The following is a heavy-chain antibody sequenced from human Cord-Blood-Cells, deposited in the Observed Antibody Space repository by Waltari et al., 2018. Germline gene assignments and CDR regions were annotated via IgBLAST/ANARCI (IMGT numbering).Heavy chain of an antibody. V-gene: IGHV3-30*04. CDR2: ISYDGSNK. CDR3: ARDAEGALGPLDY. J-gene: IGHJ4*02. CDR1: GFTFSSYA. Sequence: QVQLVESGGGVVQPGRSLRLSCAASGFTFSSYAMHWVRQAPGKGLEWVAVISYDGSNKYYADSVKGRFTISRDNSKNTLYLQMNSLRAEDMAVYYCARDAEGALGPLDYWGQGTLVTVSS. D-gene: IGHD3-16*01.